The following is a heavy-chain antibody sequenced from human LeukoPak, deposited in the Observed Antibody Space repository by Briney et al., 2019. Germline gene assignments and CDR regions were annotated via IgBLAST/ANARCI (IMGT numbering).Heavy chain of an antibody. CDR1: GFTFSSYG. Sequence: GGSLRLSCAASGFTFSSYGMHWVRQAPGRGLEWVAVISYDGSNKYYADSVKGRFTISRDNSKNTLYLQMNSLRAEDTAVYYCARGGRYDSSGYLHYFDYWGQGTLVTVSS. CDR2: ISYDGSNK. D-gene: IGHD3-22*01. J-gene: IGHJ4*02. CDR3: ARGGRYDSSGYLHYFDY. V-gene: IGHV3-30*03.